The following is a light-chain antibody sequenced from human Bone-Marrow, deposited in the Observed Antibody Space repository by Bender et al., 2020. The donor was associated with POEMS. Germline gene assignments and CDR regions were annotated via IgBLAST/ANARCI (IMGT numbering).Light chain of an antibody. CDR2: DVN. CDR3: SSYAGVNNLI. J-gene: IGLJ2*01. CDR1: SSDVGGYKY. Sequence: QSALTQPRSVSGSPGQSVTISCTGTSSDVGGYKYVSWYQQHPGKAPKVMIYDVNKRPSGVPERFSGSKSGNTASLTVSGLQAEDEADYYCSSYAGVNNLIFGGGTRLTVL. V-gene: IGLV2-11*01.